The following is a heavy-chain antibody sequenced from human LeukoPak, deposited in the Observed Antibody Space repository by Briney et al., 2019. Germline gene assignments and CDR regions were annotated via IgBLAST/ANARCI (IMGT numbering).Heavy chain of an antibody. Sequence: GGSLRLSCAASGFTFSNYWMTWVRQAPGKGLEWVANIKQDGSEKYYVDSVKGRFTISRDNAKNSLYLQMNSLRAEDTAVYYCARARGGYGIAVAGYYFDYWGQGTLVTVSS. CDR3: ARARGGYGIAVAGYYFDY. CDR2: IKQDGSEK. V-gene: IGHV3-7*01. J-gene: IGHJ4*02. D-gene: IGHD6-19*01. CDR1: GFTFSNYW.